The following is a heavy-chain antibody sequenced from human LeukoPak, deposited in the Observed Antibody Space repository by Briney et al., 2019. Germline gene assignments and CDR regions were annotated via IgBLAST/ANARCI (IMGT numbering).Heavy chain of an antibody. Sequence: GSLRLSCAASGFTFSSYSMNWVRQAPGKGLEWVSSISSSSSYIYYADSVKGRFTISRDNAKNSLYLQMNSLRAEDTAVYYCARDTRAVAENDAFDIWGQGTMVTVSS. CDR2: ISSSSSYI. V-gene: IGHV3-21*01. J-gene: IGHJ3*02. CDR3: ARDTRAVAENDAFDI. CDR1: GFTFSSYS. D-gene: IGHD6-19*01.